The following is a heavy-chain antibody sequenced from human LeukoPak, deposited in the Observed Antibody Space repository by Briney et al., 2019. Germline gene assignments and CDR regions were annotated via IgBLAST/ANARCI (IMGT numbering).Heavy chain of an antibody. V-gene: IGHV3-23*01. J-gene: IGHJ6*02. Sequence: GGSLRLSCAASGFTFDDYAMHWVRQAPGKGLEWVSAISGSGGSTYYADSVKGRFTISRDNSKNTLYLQMNSLRAEDTAVYYCAKDELAVAGHYYYYYGMDVWGQGTTVTVSS. D-gene: IGHD6-19*01. CDR3: AKDELAVAGHYYYYYGMDV. CDR1: GFTFDDYA. CDR2: ISGSGGST.